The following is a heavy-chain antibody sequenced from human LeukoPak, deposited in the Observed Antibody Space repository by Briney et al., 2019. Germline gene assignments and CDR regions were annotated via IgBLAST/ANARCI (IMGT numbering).Heavy chain of an antibody. CDR3: ARESIAAAGQFDY. V-gene: IGHV4-39*07. Sequence: SETLSLTCTVSGGSISSSSYYWGWIRQPPGKGLEWIGSIYYSGSTYYNPSLKSRVTISVDTSKNQFSLKLSSVTAADTAVYCCARESIAAAGQFDYWGQGTLVTVSS. J-gene: IGHJ4*02. CDR1: GGSISSSSYY. CDR2: IYYSGST. D-gene: IGHD6-13*01.